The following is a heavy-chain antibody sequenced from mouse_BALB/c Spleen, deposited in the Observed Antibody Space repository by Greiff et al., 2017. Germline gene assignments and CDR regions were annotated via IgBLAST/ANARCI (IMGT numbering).Heavy chain of an antibody. D-gene: IGHD2-1*01. CDR2: INPSNGGT. CDR1: GYTFTSYY. Sequence: VKLVESGAELVKPGASVKLSCKASGYTFTSYYMYWVKQRPGQGLEWIGEINPSNGGTNFNEKFKSKATLTVDKSSSTAYMQLSSLTSEDSAVYYCTRSRDYGNPYAMDYWGQGTSVTVSS. J-gene: IGHJ4*01. CDR3: TRSRDYGNPYAMDY. V-gene: IGHV1S81*02.